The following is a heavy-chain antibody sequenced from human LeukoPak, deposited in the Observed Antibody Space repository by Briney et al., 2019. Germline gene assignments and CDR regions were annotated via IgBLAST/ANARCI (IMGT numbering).Heavy chain of an antibody. CDR3: ARDLRGLTSSSSGDDY. CDR1: GFTVSSNY. Sequence: GGSLRLSCAASGFTVSSNYMSWVRQAPGKGLEWVSVIYSGGSTYYADSVKGRFTISRDNSKNTLYLQMNSLRAEDTAVYYCARDLRGLTSSSSGDDYWGQGTLVTVSS. D-gene: IGHD6-6*01. V-gene: IGHV3-53*01. CDR2: IYSGGST. J-gene: IGHJ4*02.